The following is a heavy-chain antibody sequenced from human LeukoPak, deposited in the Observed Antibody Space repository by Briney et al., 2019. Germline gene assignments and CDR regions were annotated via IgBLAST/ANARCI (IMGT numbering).Heavy chain of an antibody. V-gene: IGHV3-23*01. CDR2: ISGSGGST. CDR3: AKDNGYYGSGSYYDY. CDR1: GFNFSSYA. Sequence: GGSLRHSCAASGFNFSSYAMRWVRQAPRRGLAWVYVISGSGGSTYSADSVKGRFTISRDNSKNTLYLQMNSLRAEDTAVYYCAKDNGYYGSGSYYDYWGQGTLVTVSS. D-gene: IGHD3-10*01. J-gene: IGHJ4*02.